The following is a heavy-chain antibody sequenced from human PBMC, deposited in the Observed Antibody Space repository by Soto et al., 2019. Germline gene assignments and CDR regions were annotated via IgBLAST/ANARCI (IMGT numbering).Heavy chain of an antibody. CDR3: ASNTYYYDRSGYYSFDY. CDR1: GYTFTNYY. V-gene: IGHV1-46*01. D-gene: IGHD3-22*01. Sequence: ASVKVSCKASGYTFTNYYMHWVRPAPGQGLEWMGVIHYSGATPTYAQKFQGRVTITRDTSASTAYMELSSLRSEDTAVYYCASNTYYYDRSGYYSFDYWGQGTLVTVSS. J-gene: IGHJ4*02. CDR2: IHYSGATP.